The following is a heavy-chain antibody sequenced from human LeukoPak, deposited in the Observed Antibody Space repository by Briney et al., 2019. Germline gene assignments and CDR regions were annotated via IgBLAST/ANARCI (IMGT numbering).Heavy chain of an antibody. J-gene: IGHJ6*03. CDR1: GDSISNYY. Sequence: SETLSLTCSVSGDSISNYYWSWIRQPAGKGLEWIGRIYTSGSTSYKPSLKSRVTISVDKSKNQFSLKLSSVTAADTAVYYCARSIVVVPATRVTYYMDVWGKGTTVTVSS. V-gene: IGHV4-4*07. CDR2: IYTSGST. D-gene: IGHD2-2*01. CDR3: ARSIVVVPATRVTYYMDV.